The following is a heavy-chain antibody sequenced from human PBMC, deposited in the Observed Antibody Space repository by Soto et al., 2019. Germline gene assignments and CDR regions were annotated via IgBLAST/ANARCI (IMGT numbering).Heavy chain of an antibody. Sequence: XPVKVACTASGYPLTAYYLHWLRHSPGQGLEWMGWVNPHSGATVIAQRFLGSVTLTTDTSINTAYMELTSLTYDDTALYYCARPPNPWEPYAFHLWGHGTLVTVSS. CDR2: VNPHSGAT. CDR3: ARPPNPWEPYAFHL. V-gene: IGHV1-2*04. D-gene: IGHD1-26*01. J-gene: IGHJ4*03. CDR1: GYPLTAYY.